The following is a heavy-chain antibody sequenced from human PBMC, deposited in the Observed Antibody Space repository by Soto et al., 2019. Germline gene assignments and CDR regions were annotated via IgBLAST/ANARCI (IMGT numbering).Heavy chain of an antibody. J-gene: IGHJ6*02. V-gene: IGHV4-39*01. D-gene: IGHD2-21*02. Sequence: TSETLSLTCTVSGGSISSSSYYWGWIRQPPGKGLEWIGSIYYSGSTYYNPSLKSRVTISVDTSKNQFSLKLSSVTAADTAVYYCASPYCGGDCYSSYYYYGMDVWGQGTTVTVSS. CDR1: GGSISSSSYY. CDR3: ASPYCGGDCYSSYYYYGMDV. CDR2: IYYSGST.